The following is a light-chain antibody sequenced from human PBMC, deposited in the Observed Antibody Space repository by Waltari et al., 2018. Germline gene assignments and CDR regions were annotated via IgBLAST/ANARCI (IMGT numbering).Light chain of an antibody. J-gene: IGLJ2*01. CDR3: QVWDSSTHVV. V-gene: IGLV3-9*01. CDR1: NIGSKN. Sequence: SYELTQPLSVSVALGQTARITCGGNNIGSKNVHWYQQKPGQAPVRVIYRDSNRPSGLPGRFSGSNSGNTATLTISRAQAGDEADYYCQVWDSSTHVVFGGGTKLTVL. CDR2: RDS.